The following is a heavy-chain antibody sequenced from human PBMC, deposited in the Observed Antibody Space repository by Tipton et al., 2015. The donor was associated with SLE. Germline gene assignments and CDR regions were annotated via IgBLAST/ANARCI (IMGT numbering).Heavy chain of an antibody. J-gene: IGHJ4*02. CDR2: VYSSGST. CDR1: GGSVNSGYY. V-gene: IGHV4-61*02. D-gene: IGHD1-26*01. CDR3: ARGGGSYYDY. Sequence: TLSLTCTVSGGSVNSGYYWSWIRQPAGKGLEWIGRVYSSGSTIYNPSIKSRITLSLDTSKNQFSLRVNSATAADTAVYYCARGGGSYYDYWGQGTLVTVSS.